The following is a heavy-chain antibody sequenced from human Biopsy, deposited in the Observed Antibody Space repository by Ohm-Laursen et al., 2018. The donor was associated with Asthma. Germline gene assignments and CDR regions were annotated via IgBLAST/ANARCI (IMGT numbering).Heavy chain of an antibody. CDR2: VTYDGIGQ. Sequence: SLRPSCAASGFTFSNYGMHWVRQVAGKGLDWVAVVTYDGIGQYYAKSVKGRFTISRDNSRNTLNLQMNSVRPDDTAVYFCARERAGVLGSYNGMDVWGPGTTVSVSS. CDR1: GFTFSNYG. CDR3: ARERAGVLGSYNGMDV. D-gene: IGHD2-8*01. J-gene: IGHJ6*02. V-gene: IGHV3-30*03.